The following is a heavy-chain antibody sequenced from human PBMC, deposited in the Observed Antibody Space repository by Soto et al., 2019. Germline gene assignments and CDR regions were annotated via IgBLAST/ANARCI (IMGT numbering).Heavy chain of an antibody. CDR2: INHSGST. CDR3: ARVLRGYSYGVDY. D-gene: IGHD5-18*01. CDR1: VGSFSGYY. V-gene: IGHV4-34*01. Sequence: ESLSLTGAVYVGSFSGYYWSWIRQPPGKGLEWIGEINHSGSTNYNPSLKSRVTISVDTSKNQFSLKLSSVTAADTAVYYCARVLRGYSYGVDYWGQGTLVTVSS. J-gene: IGHJ4*02.